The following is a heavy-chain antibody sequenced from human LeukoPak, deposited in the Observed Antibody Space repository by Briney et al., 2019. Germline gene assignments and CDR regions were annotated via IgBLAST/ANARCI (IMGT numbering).Heavy chain of an antibody. CDR2: IIPIFGTA. CDR3: ASEYSSSSVFDY. Sequence: SVKVSFKASGYTFTSYAMNWVRQAPGQGLEWMGGIIPIFGTANYAQKFQGRVTITADKSTSTAYMELSSLRSEDTAVYYCASEYSSSSVFDYWGQGTLVTVSS. J-gene: IGHJ4*02. D-gene: IGHD6-6*01. V-gene: IGHV1-69*06. CDR1: GYTFTSYA.